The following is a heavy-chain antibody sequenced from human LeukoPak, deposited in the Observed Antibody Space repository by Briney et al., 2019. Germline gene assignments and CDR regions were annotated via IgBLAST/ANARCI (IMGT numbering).Heavy chain of an antibody. CDR3: AKSRVGGIAAAGTSFDY. J-gene: IGHJ4*02. CDR1: GFTFSSYA. V-gene: IGHV3-23*01. CDR2: ISGSGGST. D-gene: IGHD6-13*01. Sequence: PGGSLRLSCAASGFTFSSYAMSWVRQAPGKGLEWVSDISGSGGSTYYADSVKGRFTISRDNSKNTLYLQMNSLRAEDTAVYYCAKSRVGGIAAAGTSFDYWGQGTLVTVSS.